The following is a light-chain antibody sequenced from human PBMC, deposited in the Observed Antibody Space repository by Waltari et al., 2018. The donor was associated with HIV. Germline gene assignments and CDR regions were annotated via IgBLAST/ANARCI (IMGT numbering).Light chain of an antibody. V-gene: IGLV2-11*01. CDR1: SSDVGVYDY. Sequence: QSALTQPRSVSGSPGQSVTISCTGTSSDVGVYDYVSWFQQHPGKAPKLIIYDVAKRPAGVPDRFSGSKSGNTASLTISGLQAEDDADYYCCSYGGRSKGLYVFGAGTKVSVL. J-gene: IGLJ1*01. CDR3: CSYGGRSKGLYV. CDR2: DVA.